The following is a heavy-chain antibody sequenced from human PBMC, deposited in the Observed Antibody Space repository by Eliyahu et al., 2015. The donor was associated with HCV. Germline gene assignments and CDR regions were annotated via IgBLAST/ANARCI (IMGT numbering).Heavy chain of an antibody. Sequence: EVQLVQSGAXVKKPGEXLKISCKVSGYSFTTYWIGWXRPMPGKGLEWMGIIYPGDSDTRYSPSFQGQVTISADESISTAYLQWSSLKASDTAIYYCARHSVAGTYGKGMDVWGQGTTVTVSS. CDR2: IYPGDSDT. CDR1: GYSFTTYW. CDR3: ARHSVAGTYGKGMDV. V-gene: IGHV5-51*01. J-gene: IGHJ6*02. D-gene: IGHD6-19*01.